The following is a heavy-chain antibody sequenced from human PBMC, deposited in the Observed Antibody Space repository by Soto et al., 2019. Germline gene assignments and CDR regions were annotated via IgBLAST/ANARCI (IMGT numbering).Heavy chain of an antibody. CDR2: IWYDGSNK. Sequence: GGSLRLSCAASGFTFSSYGMHWVRQAPGKGLEWVAVIWYDGSNKYYADSVKGRFTISRDNSKNTLYLQMNSLRAEDTAVYYCARLGATVTTLGNYFDYWGQGTLVTVSS. V-gene: IGHV3-33*01. J-gene: IGHJ4*02. CDR3: ARLGATVTTLGNYFDY. CDR1: GFTFSSYG. D-gene: IGHD4-17*01.